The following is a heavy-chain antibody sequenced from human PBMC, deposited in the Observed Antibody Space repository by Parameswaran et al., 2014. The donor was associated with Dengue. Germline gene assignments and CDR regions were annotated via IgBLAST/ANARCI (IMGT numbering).Heavy chain of an antibody. CDR3: TRSLWSVVVITRAFDS. D-gene: IGHD3-22*01. CDR2: IGGSGDT. V-gene: IGHV3-23*01. Sequence: RWIRQPPRERGVEWVAAIGGSGDTKYADSMKGRVTISRDNSKKTVSLEISSLRVEDTAVYYCTRSLWSVVVITRAFDSWGQGTLVTVSS. J-gene: IGHJ4*02.